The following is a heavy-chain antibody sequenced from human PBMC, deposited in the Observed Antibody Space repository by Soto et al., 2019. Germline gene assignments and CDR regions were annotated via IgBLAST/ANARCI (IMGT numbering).Heavy chain of an antibody. D-gene: IGHD3-10*01. J-gene: IGHJ4*02. CDR1: GFTFSSYG. Sequence: QVQLVESGGGVVQPGRSLRLSCAASGFTFSSYGMHWVRQAPGKGLEWVAVISYDGSNKYYADSVKGRFTISRDNSKNTLYLKMNSLRDEDTAVYYCAPWFGAFDYWGQGTLVTVSS. CDR2: ISYDGSNK. CDR3: APWFGAFDY. V-gene: IGHV3-30*03.